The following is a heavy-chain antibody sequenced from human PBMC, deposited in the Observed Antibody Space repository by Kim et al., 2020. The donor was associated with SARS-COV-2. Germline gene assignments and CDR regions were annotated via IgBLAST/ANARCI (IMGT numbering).Heavy chain of an antibody. D-gene: IGHD2-2*01. CDR3: ARGEVVPAAMFYYYCGMDV. CDR1: GFTFSSYS. CDR2: ISSSSSYI. J-gene: IGHJ6*02. V-gene: IGHV3-21*01. Sequence: GGSLRLSCAASGFTFSSYSMNWVRQAPGKGLEWVSSISSSSSYIYYADSVKGRFTISRDNAKNSLYLQMNSLRAEDTAVYYCARGEVVPAAMFYYYCGMDVWGQGTPVPVSS.